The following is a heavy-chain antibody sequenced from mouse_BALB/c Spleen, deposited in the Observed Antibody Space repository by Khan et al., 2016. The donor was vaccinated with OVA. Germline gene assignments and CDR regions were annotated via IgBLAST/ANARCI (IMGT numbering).Heavy chain of an antibody. J-gene: IGHJ1*01. V-gene: IGHV9-1*02. CDR3: ARISSYWYSDV. CDR2: INTYTGEP. Sequence: QIQLVQSGPELKKPGETVKISCKASGYTFTNYGMNWVKQAPGKGLKWMGWINTYTGEPTYADGFKGRFVFSLETSASTAYLQISNLNNEDMTTYFCARISSYWYSDVWGAGTTVTVSS. D-gene: IGHD6-2*01. CDR1: GYTFTNYG.